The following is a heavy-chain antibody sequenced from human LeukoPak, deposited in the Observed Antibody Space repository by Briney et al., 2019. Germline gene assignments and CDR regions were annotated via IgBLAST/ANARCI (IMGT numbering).Heavy chain of an antibody. D-gene: IGHD3-3*01. Sequence: SETLSLTCTVSGGSISGYYWSWIRQSPGKGLEWIGYIYYSGNSNYNPSLKSRVTMSVDTSKTQFSLKLGSVSAADTAVYFCARRGGYYDFDYWGQGTLVTVSS. J-gene: IGHJ4*02. CDR2: IYYSGNS. CDR3: ARRGGYYDFDY. CDR1: GGSISGYY. V-gene: IGHV4-59*01.